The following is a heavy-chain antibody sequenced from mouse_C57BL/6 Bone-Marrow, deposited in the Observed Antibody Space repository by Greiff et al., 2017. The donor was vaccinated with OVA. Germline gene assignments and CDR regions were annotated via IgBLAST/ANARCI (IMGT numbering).Heavy chain of an antibody. D-gene: IGHD1-1*01. J-gene: IGHJ3*01. CDR1: GFTFSDYG. V-gene: IGHV5-17*01. CDR3: ARDGPAGCAY. CDR2: ISSGSSTI. Sequence: VQLKESGGGLVKPGGSLKLSCAASGFTFSDYGMHWVRQAPEKGLEWVAYISSGSSTIYYADTVKGRFTISRDNAKNTLFLQMTSLRSEDTAMYYCARDGPAGCAYWGQGTLVTVSA.